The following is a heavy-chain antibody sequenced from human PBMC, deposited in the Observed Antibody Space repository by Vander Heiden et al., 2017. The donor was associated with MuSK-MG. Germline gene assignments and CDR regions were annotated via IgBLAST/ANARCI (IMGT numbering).Heavy chain of an antibody. CDR2: IYYSGST. Sequence: QLQLQESGPGLVKPSETLSLTCTVSGGSISSSSYYWGWIRQPPGKGLEWIGSIYYSGSTYYNPSLKSRVTISVDTSKNQFSLKLSSVTAADTAVYYCARHAVDYYGSGSSSLAANYFDYWGQGTLVTVSS. CDR1: GGSISSSSYY. V-gene: IGHV4-39*01. J-gene: IGHJ4*02. D-gene: IGHD3-10*01. CDR3: ARHAVDYYGSGSSSLAANYFDY.